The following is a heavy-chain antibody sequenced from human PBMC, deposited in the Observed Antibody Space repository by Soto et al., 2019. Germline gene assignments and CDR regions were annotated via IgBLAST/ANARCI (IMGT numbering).Heavy chain of an antibody. CDR2: MWYDGTNK. D-gene: IGHD3-16*01. CDR1: GFTFRIYS. CDR3: ARDATFGTKGGSFDI. Sequence: GGSLRLSCAASGFTFRIYSMHWVRQFPGKGLEWVAVMWYDGTNKYYGESVKGRFTISRDNSENTLYLQMNSLRVEDTAVYYCARDATFGTKGGSFDIWGHGTLVTVSS. V-gene: IGHV3-33*01. J-gene: IGHJ3*02.